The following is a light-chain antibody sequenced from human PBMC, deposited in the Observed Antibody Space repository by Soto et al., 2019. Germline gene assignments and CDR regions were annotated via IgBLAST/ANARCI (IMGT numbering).Light chain of an antibody. J-gene: IGKJ1*01. Sequence: EIQMTQSTSTLSASVGDRVTITCRASQSISVWLAWYQQKAGKAPNLLIYKASRLESGVPSRFSGSGSETEFTLTISGLQPGDSATYYCQQYNSYSPTFGQGTKV. V-gene: IGKV1-5*03. CDR1: QSISVW. CDR3: QQYNSYSPT. CDR2: KAS.